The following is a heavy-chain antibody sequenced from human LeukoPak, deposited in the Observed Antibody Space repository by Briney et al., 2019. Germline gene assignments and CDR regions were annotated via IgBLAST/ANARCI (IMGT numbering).Heavy chain of an antibody. Sequence: GGSLRLSCAASGFTFSSYGMHWVRQAPGKGLEWVAVISYDGSNKYYADSVKGRFTISRDNSKNTLYLQMNSLRAEDTAVYYCAKDWVGWSSRGAEYFQHWGQGTLVTVSS. V-gene: IGHV3-30*18. CDR1: GFTFSSYG. CDR3: AKDWVGWSSRGAEYFQH. D-gene: IGHD3-10*01. J-gene: IGHJ1*01. CDR2: ISYDGSNK.